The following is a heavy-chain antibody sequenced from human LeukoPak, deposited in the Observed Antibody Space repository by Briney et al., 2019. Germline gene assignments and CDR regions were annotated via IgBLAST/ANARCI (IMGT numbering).Heavy chain of an antibody. J-gene: IGHJ4*02. CDR3: AGGLYCSGGSCRFDY. V-gene: IGHV5-51*01. D-gene: IGHD2-15*01. Sequence: GESPKFSCEGSGYSFTSSWIGWVRQMPGKGLEWMGIIYPGDSDIRYSPSFQGQVTISADKSITTAYLQWSSLKASDTAIYYCAGGLYCSGGSCRFDYWGQGTLVTVSS. CDR1: GYSFTSSW. CDR2: IYPGDSDI.